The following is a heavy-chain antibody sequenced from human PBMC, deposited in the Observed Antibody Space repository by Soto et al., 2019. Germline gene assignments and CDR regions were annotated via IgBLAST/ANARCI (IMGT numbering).Heavy chain of an antibody. CDR1: GFTFSSYG. CDR3: AKDRTYYYDSWGYFQH. CDR2: ISYDGSNK. D-gene: IGHD3-22*01. V-gene: IGHV3-30*18. Sequence: QVQLVESGGGVVQPGRSLRLSCAASGFTFSSYGMHWVRQAPGKGLEWVAVISYDGSNKYYADSVKGRFTISRDNSKNTLYLQMNSLRAEDTAVYYCAKDRTYYYDSWGYFQHWGQGTLVTVSS. J-gene: IGHJ1*01.